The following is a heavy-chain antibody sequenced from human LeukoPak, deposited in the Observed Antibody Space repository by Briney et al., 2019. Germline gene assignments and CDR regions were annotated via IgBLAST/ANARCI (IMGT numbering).Heavy chain of an antibody. D-gene: IGHD6-13*01. V-gene: IGHV1-8*03. J-gene: IGHJ4*02. CDR3: ARVDPGYSSSWYQY. CDR1: GYTFTSYD. CDR2: MNPNSGNT. Sequence: ASVKVSCKASGYTFTSYDINWVRQATGQGLEWMGWMNPNSGNTGYAQKFQGRVTITRNTSISTAYMELSSLRSEDTAVYYCARVDPGYSSSWYQYWGQGTLVTVSS.